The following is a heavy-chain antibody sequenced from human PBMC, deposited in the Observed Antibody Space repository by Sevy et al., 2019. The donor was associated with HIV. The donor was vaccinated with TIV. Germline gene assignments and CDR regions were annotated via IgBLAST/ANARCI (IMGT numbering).Heavy chain of an antibody. CDR1: GGTFSSFA. CDR2: IIPIFGKV. V-gene: IGHV1-69*13. D-gene: IGHD3-10*01. Sequence: ASVKVSCKASGGTFSSFAISWVRQAPGQGLEWMGGIIPIFGKVNYAQKFQGRVTITADESTSSAYMELSSLRSEDTAVYYCAQCMITMVRGFVDYYYGMDVWGQGTTVTVSS. J-gene: IGHJ6*02. CDR3: AQCMITMVRGFVDYYYGMDV.